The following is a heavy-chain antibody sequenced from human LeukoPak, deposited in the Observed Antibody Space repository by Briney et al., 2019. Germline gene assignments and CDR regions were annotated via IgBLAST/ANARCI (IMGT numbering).Heavy chain of an antibody. V-gene: IGHV3-11*04. J-gene: IGHJ4*02. CDR1: GFTLSDYY. D-gene: IGHD6-13*01. CDR3: ARAGLGSSCLDY. Sequence: GGSLRLSCAASGFTLSDYYMTWIRQAPGKGLEWISYISSRNTIYYADSVKGRFTISRDNAKNLLYLQMNSLRAEDTAVYYCARAGLGSSCLDYWGQGTLVTVSS. CDR2: ISSRNTI.